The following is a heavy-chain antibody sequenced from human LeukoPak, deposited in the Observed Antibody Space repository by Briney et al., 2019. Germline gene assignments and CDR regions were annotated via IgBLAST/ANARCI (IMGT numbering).Heavy chain of an antibody. Sequence: GGSLRLSCAGSGFTFSTYAMSWVRQAPGKGLEWVSGISASGGTTYYADSVKGRFTIFRDNSKNTLYLQMNSLRAEDTAIYYCAREDDWNYEDYWGQGTLVTVSS. D-gene: IGHD1-7*01. J-gene: IGHJ4*02. CDR3: AREDDWNYEDY. CDR2: ISASGGTT. CDR1: GFTFSTYA. V-gene: IGHV3-23*01.